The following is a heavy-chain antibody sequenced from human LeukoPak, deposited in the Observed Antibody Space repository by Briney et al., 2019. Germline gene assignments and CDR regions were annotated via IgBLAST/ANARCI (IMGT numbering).Heavy chain of an antibody. CDR1: GGSISSGSYY. J-gene: IGHJ4*02. V-gene: IGHV4-61*02. CDR3: ARYIVVVPAAIPYYFDY. D-gene: IGHD2-2*02. CDR2: IYTSGST. Sequence: PSQTLSLTCTVSGGSISSGSYYWSWIRQPAGKGLEWIGRIYTSGSTNYNPSLKSRVTISVDTSKNQFSLKLSSVTAADTAVYYCARYIVVVPAAIPYYFDYWGQGTLVTVSS.